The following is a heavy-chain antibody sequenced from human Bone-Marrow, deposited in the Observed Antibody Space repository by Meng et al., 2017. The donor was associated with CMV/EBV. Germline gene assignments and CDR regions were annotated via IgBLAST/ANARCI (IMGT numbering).Heavy chain of an antibody. CDR1: GFTFKNYA. Sequence: GESLKISCVASGFTFKNYAMHWVRQAPGKGLEWVAFIRWDASNKDYSDSVKGRFSVSRDNSRNTLYLQMDSLRLEDTAVYHCAKVVALYQDGKHNFDSWGLGTLVTVSS. D-gene: IGHD2-2*01. V-gene: IGHV3-30*02. CDR2: IRWDASNK. J-gene: IGHJ4*01. CDR3: AKVVALYQDGKHNFDS.